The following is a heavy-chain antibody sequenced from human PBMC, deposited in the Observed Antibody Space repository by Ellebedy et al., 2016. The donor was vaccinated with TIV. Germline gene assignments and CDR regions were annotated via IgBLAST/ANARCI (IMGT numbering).Heavy chain of an antibody. CDR1: GFIFSDHA. Sequence: GESLKISCATSGFIFSDHAMHWVRQAPVKGLEWVAVISFDGTNKFYADSVKGRFTISRDNSKNTLSLQMNSLIVDDTAVYYCARMNSSSSIDYWGQGSLVTVSS. CDR2: ISFDGTNK. CDR3: ARMNSSSSIDY. V-gene: IGHV3-30*03. D-gene: IGHD6-6*01. J-gene: IGHJ4*02.